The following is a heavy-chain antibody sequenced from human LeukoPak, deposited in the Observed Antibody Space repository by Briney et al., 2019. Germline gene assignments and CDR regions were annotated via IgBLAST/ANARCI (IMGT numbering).Heavy chain of an antibody. J-gene: IGHJ4*02. CDR1: GFTVSSNY. Sequence: PGGSLRLSCAASGFTVSSNYMSWVRQAPGKGLEWVSVIYSGGSTYYADSVKGRFTISRDNSKNTLYLQMNSLRAEDTAVYYCARGPDDPPNYYFDYWGQGTLVTVSS. V-gene: IGHV3-53*01. D-gene: IGHD1-7*01. CDR2: IYSGGST. CDR3: ARGPDDPPNYYFDY.